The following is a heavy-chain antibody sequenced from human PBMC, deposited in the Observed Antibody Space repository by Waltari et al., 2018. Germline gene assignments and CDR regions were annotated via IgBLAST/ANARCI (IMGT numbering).Heavy chain of an antibody. CDR2: IYYSGST. D-gene: IGHD3-22*01. J-gene: IGHJ3*02. Sequence: QVQLQESGPGLVKPSETLSLTCTVSGGSISSHYWSWIRQPPGKGLEWIGYIYYSGSTNSNPALKSRVTISVDTSKNQFSLKLSSVTAADTAVYYCARGLPSVVVGAFDIWGQGTMVTVSS. CDR1: GGSISSHY. CDR3: ARGLPSVVVGAFDI. V-gene: IGHV4-59*11.